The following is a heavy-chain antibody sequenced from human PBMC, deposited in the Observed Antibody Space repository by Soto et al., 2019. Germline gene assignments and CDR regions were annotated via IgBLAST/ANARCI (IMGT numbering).Heavy chain of an antibody. CDR2: MNPNSGDT. Sequence: GASVKVSCKASGFTFTNYDINWVRQATGQGLEWMGWMNPNSGDTGYAQKFQGRVTMTGNTSINTVYMELSSLRSEDTAVYYCAREHMSYSKLPRVGMDVWGQGTTVTVSS. CDR3: AREHMSYSKLPRVGMDV. J-gene: IGHJ6*02. CDR1: GFTFTNYD. D-gene: IGHD4-4*01. V-gene: IGHV1-8*01.